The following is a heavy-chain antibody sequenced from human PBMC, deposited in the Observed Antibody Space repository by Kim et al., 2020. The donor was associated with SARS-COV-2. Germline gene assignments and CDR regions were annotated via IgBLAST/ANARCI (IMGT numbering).Heavy chain of an antibody. Sequence: TSYNPSRRSRVTISGDLSKKEFYLSLAAVTAADTAVYYCARPFHDFWIFDPWGQGTLVSVSS. CDR2: T. D-gene: IGHD3-3*01. V-gene: IGHV4-39*01. CDR3: ARPFHDFWIFDP. J-gene: IGHJ5*02.